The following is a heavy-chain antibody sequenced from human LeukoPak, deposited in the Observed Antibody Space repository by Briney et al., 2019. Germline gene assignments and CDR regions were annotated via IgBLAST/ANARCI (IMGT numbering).Heavy chain of an antibody. Sequence: SQTLSLTCAISGDSVSSNSAAWNWIRQSPSRGLEWLGRTYYRSKWYNDYAVSVKSRITINPDTSKNQFSLQLNSVTPEDTAVYYCARGAGEGDSDYVWGGYYYYGMDVWGKGTTVTVSS. CDR2: TYYRSKWYN. J-gene: IGHJ6*04. V-gene: IGHV6-1*01. CDR1: GDSVSSNSAA. CDR3: ARGAGEGDSDYVWGGYYYYGMDV. D-gene: IGHD3-16*01.